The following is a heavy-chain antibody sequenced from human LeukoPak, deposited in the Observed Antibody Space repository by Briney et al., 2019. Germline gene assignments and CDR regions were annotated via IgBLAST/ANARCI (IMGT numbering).Heavy chain of an antibody. CDR2: IYYSGST. Sequence: SETLSLTCTVSGGSISSSSYYWGWIRQPPGKGLEWIGSIYYSGSTYYNPSLKSRVTISVDTSKNQFSLKLSSVTAADTAVYYCARGPDFWSGYIDYWDQGTLVTVSS. J-gene: IGHJ4*02. D-gene: IGHD3-3*01. V-gene: IGHV4-39*07. CDR1: GGSISSSSYY. CDR3: ARGPDFWSGYIDY.